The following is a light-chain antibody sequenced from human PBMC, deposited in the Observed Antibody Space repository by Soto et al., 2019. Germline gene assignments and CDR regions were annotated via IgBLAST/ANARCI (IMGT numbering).Light chain of an antibody. CDR2: DVS. CDR3: SSYTRSSTFYV. Sequence: QSALTQPASVSGSPGQSITISCTGTSSDVGGYNYVSWYRQNPGKAPKLMIYDVSNRPSGVSNRFSGSKSGNTASLTISGLQAEDEADYYCSSYTRSSTFYVFGTGTKVTVL. J-gene: IGLJ1*01. CDR1: SSDVGGYNY. V-gene: IGLV2-14*01.